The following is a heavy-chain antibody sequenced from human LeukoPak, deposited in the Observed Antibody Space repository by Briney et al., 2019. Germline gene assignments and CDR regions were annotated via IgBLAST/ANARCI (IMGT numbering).Heavy chain of an antibody. V-gene: IGHV4-30-2*01. CDR1: GGSISSGGYS. Sequence: PSETLSLTCAVSGGSISSGGYSWSWIRQPPGKGLEWIGYIYHSGSTYYNPSLKSRVTISVDRSKNHFSLQLNSVTPEDTAVYYCARGTAIEFDYWGQGTLVTVSS. CDR3: ARGTAIEFDY. D-gene: IGHD2-21*02. CDR2: IYHSGST. J-gene: IGHJ4*02.